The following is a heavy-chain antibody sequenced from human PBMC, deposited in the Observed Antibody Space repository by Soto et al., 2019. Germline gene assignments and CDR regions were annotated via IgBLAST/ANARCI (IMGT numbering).Heavy chain of an antibody. CDR2: VDNDGNRI. D-gene: IGHD2-2*01. CDR3: ARARGYCPTSSCYYFDY. CDR1: GFTFRYYW. J-gene: IGHJ4*02. Sequence: GGSLRLSCAASGFTFRYYWMHWVRQAPGKGLEWVSRVDNDGNRISYADSVKGRFTISRDNAENTLYLQMNSLRAEDTAVYYCARARGYCPTSSCYYFDYWGQGTLVTV. V-gene: IGHV3-74*01.